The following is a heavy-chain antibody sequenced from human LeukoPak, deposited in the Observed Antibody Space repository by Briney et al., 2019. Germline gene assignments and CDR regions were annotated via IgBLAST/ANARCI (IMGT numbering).Heavy chain of an antibody. CDR3: ARHLPVAGYPYFDY. Sequence: SSETLSLTCTVSGGSISPYYWSWIRQPPGKTLESIGYIYFTGSTNYNPSLKSRLTISLHTSKNQFSLNLSSVTAADTAVYYCARHLPVAGYPYFDYWGQGALVTVSS. J-gene: IGHJ4*02. CDR1: GGSISPYY. V-gene: IGHV4-59*08. CDR2: IYFTGST. D-gene: IGHD6-19*01.